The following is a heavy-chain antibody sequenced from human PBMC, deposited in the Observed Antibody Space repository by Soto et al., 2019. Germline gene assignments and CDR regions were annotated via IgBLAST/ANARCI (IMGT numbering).Heavy chain of an antibody. CDR2: IYYSGST. CDR1: GGSISSGGYY. V-gene: IGHV4-31*03. J-gene: IGHJ5*02. D-gene: IGHD2-2*01. Sequence: SQTLSLTCTVSGGSISSGGYYWSWIRQHPGKGLEWIGYIYYSGSTYYNPSLKSRVTISVDTSKNQFSLKLSSVTAADTAVYYCARAQDIVVVPAAKNWFDPLGQGTLVTVSS. CDR3: ARAQDIVVVPAAKNWFDP.